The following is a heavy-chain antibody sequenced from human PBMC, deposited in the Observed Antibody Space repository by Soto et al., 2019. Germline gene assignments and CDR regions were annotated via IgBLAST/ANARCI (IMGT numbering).Heavy chain of an antibody. D-gene: IGHD2-8*01. CDR1: GYTCTSYA. J-gene: IGHJ5*02. CDR2: INAGNGNT. V-gene: IGHV1-3*01. CDR3: ARDNAP. Sequence: QVQLVQSGAEVKKPGASVKVSCKASGYTCTSYAMHWVRQAPGQRLEWMGWINAGNGNTKYSQKFQGRVTITRDTSASTAYMELSSLRSEDTSVYYCARDNAPWGQGTLVTVSS.